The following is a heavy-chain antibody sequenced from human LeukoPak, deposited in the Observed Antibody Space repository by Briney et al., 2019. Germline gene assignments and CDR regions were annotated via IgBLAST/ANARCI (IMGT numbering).Heavy chain of an antibody. V-gene: IGHV3-30*03. D-gene: IGHD1-7*01. CDR1: GFTFSSYG. Sequence: GGSLRLSCAASGFTFSSYGMHWVRQAPGKGLEWVAVISYDGSNKYYADSVKGRFTISRGNAKNSLYLQMNSLRAEDTAVYYCARDPGSKCWGQGTLVTVSS. CDR3: ARDPGSKC. CDR2: ISYDGSNK. J-gene: IGHJ4*02.